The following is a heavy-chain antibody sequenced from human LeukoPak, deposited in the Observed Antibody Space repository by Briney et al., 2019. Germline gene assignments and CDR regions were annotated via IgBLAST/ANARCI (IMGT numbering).Heavy chain of an antibody. Sequence: GGSLRLSCAASGFTFRSYGMHWVRQAPGKGLEWVAVVSSDGSNKYYADSVKGRFTISRDNSKNTLFLQMNSLRAEDTAVYYCATTVIPTAIGPNWFDPWGQGTLVTVSS. J-gene: IGHJ5*02. V-gene: IGHV3-30*03. D-gene: IGHD2-2*01. CDR1: GFTFRSYG. CDR2: VSSDGSNK. CDR3: ATTVIPTAIGPNWFDP.